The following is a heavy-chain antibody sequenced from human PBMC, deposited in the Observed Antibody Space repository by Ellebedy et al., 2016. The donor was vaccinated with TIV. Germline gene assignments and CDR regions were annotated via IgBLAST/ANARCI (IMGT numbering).Heavy chain of an antibody. CDR1: GFALGSYG. J-gene: IGHJ4*02. V-gene: IGHV3-30*03. D-gene: IGHD4-17*01. CDR2: ISFDGSKK. CDR3: ARGSGDLPFDY. Sequence: PGGSLRLSCAASGFALGSYGMHWVRQAPGKGLEWVAVISFDGSKKYYADSVKGRFTISRDSAKNSLYLQMNSLRAEDTAVYYCARGSGDLPFDYWGQGTLVTVSS.